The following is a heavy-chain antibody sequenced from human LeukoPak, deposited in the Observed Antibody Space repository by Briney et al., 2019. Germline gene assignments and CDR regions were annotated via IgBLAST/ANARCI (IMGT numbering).Heavy chain of an antibody. CDR2: IYYSGNT. CDR3: ARHRLWLTLPDY. Sequence: SETLSLTCTVSGGSVSSTNHYWGWIRQPPGKGLEWIGSIYYSGNTYYNPSLKSRVTMSVDTSKNHFFLGLSSVTAADTAVYYCARHRLWLTLPDYWGQGTLVTVSS. J-gene: IGHJ4*02. D-gene: IGHD6-19*01. CDR1: GGSVSSTNHY. V-gene: IGHV4-39*01.